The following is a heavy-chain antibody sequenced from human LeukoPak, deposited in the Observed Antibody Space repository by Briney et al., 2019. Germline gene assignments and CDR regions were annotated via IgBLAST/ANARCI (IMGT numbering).Heavy chain of an antibody. CDR2: INPNSGGT. Sequence: ASVKVSCKASGYTFTSYAMNWVRQAPGQGLEWMGWINPNSGGTNYAQKLQGRVTMTTDTSTSTAYMELRSLRSDDTAVYYCARVVTYYYDPANDFWGQGTLVTVSS. CDR1: GYTFTSYA. D-gene: IGHD3-22*01. J-gene: IGHJ4*02. V-gene: IGHV1-18*01. CDR3: ARVVTYYYDPANDF.